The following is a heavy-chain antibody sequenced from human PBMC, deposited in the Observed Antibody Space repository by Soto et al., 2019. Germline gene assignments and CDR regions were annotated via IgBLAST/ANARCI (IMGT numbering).Heavy chain of an antibody. CDR2: TYHRSKWYK. CDR1: GGSVSSYSAT. V-gene: IGHV6-1*01. CDR3: ARDQYGQWLPHYDS. D-gene: IGHD6-19*01. J-gene: IGHJ4*02. Sequence: SQTLSLTGVISGGSVSSYSATRYWIRQSPLRGLEWLGRTYHRSKWYKDYAESVKSRVTINPDTSKNQFSLQLNSMTPEDTAVYYCARDQYGQWLPHYDSWGQGTPVTVSS.